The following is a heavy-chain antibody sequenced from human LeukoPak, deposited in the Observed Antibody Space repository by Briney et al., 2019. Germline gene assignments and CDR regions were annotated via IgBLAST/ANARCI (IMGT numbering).Heavy chain of an antibody. Sequence: PSETLSLTCAVYSGSFSGFYWSWIRQHPGKGLEWIGYIYYSGSTYYNPSLKSRVTISVDTSKNQFSLKLSSVTAADTAVHYCARAVTYSYAHDYWGQGTLVTVSS. CDR1: SGSFSGFY. CDR3: ARAVTYSYAHDY. CDR2: IYYSGST. J-gene: IGHJ4*02. V-gene: IGHV4-31*11. D-gene: IGHD5-18*01.